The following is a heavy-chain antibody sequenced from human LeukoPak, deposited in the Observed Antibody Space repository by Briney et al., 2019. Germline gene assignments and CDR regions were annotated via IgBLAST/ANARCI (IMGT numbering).Heavy chain of an antibody. CDR2: ISSNGGST. Sequence: GGSLRLSCSASGFTFSSYAMHWVRQAPGKGLEYVSAISSNGGSTYYADSVKGRFTISRDNSKNTLYLQMSSLRAEGTAVYYCVKREMATKTSDYFGYWGQGTLVTVSS. CDR3: VKREMATKTSDYFGY. D-gene: IGHD5-24*01. CDR1: GFTFSSYA. J-gene: IGHJ4*02. V-gene: IGHV3-64D*06.